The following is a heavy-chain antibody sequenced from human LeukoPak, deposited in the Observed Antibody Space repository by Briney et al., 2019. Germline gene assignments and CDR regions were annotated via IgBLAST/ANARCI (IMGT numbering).Heavy chain of an antibody. Sequence: ASVKVSCKASGYTFTGYYMHWVRQAPGQGLEWMGWINPNSGGTNYAQKFQGRVTMTRDTSISTAYMELSRLRSDDTAVYYCARDRLLMVRGVIGLDWFDPWGQGTLVTVSS. J-gene: IGHJ5*02. CDR2: INPNSGGT. CDR1: GYTFTGYY. V-gene: IGHV1-2*02. CDR3: ARDRLLMVRGVIGLDWFDP. D-gene: IGHD3-10*01.